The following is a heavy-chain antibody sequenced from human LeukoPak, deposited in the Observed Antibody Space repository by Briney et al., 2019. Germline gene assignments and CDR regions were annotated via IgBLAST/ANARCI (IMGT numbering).Heavy chain of an antibody. J-gene: IGHJ5*02. V-gene: IGHV5-51*01. D-gene: IGHD3-10*01. Sequence: GESLKISCQGSGYNFISYWIGWVRQMPGKGLEWMGMIYPADSDTRYSPSFQGQVTISADKSISTVYLQWGSLKASDTAMYYCARQPGAGWFDPWGQGTLVTVSS. CDR1: GYNFISYW. CDR2: IYPADSDT. CDR3: ARQPGAGWFDP.